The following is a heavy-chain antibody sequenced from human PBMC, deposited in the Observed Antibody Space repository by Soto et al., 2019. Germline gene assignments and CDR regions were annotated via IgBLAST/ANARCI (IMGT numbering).Heavy chain of an antibody. CDR3: AREGVAVAGPTPDYGMDV. CDR2: IYYSGST. D-gene: IGHD6-19*01. CDR1: GGSISSYY. Sequence: SETLSLTCTVSGGSISSYYWSWIRQPPGKGLEWIGYIYYSGSTNYNPSLKSRVTISVDTSKNQFSLKLSSVTAADTAVYYCAREGVAVAGPTPDYGMDVWGQGTSVTVSS. V-gene: IGHV4-59*01. J-gene: IGHJ6*02.